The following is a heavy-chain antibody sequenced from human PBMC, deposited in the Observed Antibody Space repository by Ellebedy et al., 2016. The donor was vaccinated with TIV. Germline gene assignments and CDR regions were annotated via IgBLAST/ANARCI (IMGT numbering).Heavy chain of an antibody. CDR1: GFTFSSYG. D-gene: IGHD6-6*01. V-gene: IGHV3-30*18. CDR3: AKDFYMYSSSYYYYGMDV. CDR2: ISYDGSNK. Sequence: GESLKISXAASGFTFSSYGMHWVRQAPGKGLEWVAVISYDGSNKYYADSVKGRFTISRDNSKNTLYLQMNSLRAEDTAVYYCAKDFYMYSSSYYYYGMDVWGQGTTVTVSS. J-gene: IGHJ6*02.